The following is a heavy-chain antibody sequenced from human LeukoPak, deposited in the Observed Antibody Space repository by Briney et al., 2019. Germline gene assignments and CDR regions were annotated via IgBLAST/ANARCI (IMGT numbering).Heavy chain of an antibody. CDR1: GDSINNYY. V-gene: IGHV4-59*01. D-gene: IGHD3-10*01. CDR2: INYSGST. J-gene: IGHJ4*02. Sequence: PSETLSLTCTVSGDSINNYYWSWIRQPPGKVLEWIGNINYSGSTNSNPSLKSRATISVDMSRKHFFLDLSSVTAADTAVYYCARAVHYSGTSDQYTGGWYYFDFWGQGTLVTVSS. CDR3: ARAVHYSGTSDQYTGGWYYFDF.